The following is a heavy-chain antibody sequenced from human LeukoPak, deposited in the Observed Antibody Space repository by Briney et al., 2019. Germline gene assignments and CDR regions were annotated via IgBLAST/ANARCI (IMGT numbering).Heavy chain of an antibody. D-gene: IGHD3-16*01. CDR1: GGSISSSSYY. CDR2: VYYSGST. J-gene: IGHJ3*02. Sequence: SETLSLTCTVSGGSISSSSYYWGWIRQPPGKGLEWIGSVYYSGSTYYNPSLKSRVTISVDTSKNQFSLKLSSVTAADTAVYYCARVMGSLDAFDIWGQGTMVSVSS. V-gene: IGHV4-39*07. CDR3: ARVMGSLDAFDI.